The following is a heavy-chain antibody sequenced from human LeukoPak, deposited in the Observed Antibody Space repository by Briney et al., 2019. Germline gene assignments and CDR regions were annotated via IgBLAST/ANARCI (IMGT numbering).Heavy chain of an antibody. CDR3: AREGVPAAIYWFDP. V-gene: IGHV1-2*02. CDR1: GYTFTGYY. Sequence: ASVKVSCKASGYTFTGYYMHWVRQAPGQGLEWMGWINPNSGGTNYAQKLQGRVTMTTDTSTSTAYMELRSLRSDDTAVYYCAREGVPAAIYWFDPWGQGTLVTVSS. J-gene: IGHJ5*02. CDR2: INPNSGGT. D-gene: IGHD2-2*02.